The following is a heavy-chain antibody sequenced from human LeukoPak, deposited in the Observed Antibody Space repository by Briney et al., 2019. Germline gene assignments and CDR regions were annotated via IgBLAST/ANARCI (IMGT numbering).Heavy chain of an antibody. CDR3: AKDRGSGSSFDY. D-gene: IGHD1-26*01. V-gene: IGHV3-23*01. CDR1: GFTFSSYA. J-gene: IGHJ4*02. CDR2: ISCCGGSN. Sequence: GGSLRLSCAASGFTFSSYAMRWVRQAPGKGLEWVSAISCCGGSNNYADSVTGRFTISRDNSKNALYLQMNSLRADDTAVYYCAKDRGSGSSFDYWGQGTLVTVSS.